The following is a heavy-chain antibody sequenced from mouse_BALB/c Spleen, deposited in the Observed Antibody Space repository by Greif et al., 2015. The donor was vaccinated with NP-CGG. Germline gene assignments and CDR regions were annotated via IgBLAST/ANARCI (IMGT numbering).Heavy chain of an antibody. J-gene: IGHJ4*01. D-gene: IGHD2-3*01. V-gene: IGHV1-37*01. Sequence: VHVKQSGPELVKPGASMKISCKASGSAGFGSPLPWVKQSHGKNLEWIGLINPYNGGTRSTPKFTGQATLTVDKSSSTAYMELLSLTSEDSAVYYCARGDGRAMDYWGQGTSVTVSS. CDR3: ARGDGRAMDY. CDR2: INPYNGGT. CDR1: GSAGFGSP.